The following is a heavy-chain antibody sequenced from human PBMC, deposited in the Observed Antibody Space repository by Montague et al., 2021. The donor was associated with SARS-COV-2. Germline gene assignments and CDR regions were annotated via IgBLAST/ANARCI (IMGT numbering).Heavy chain of an antibody. J-gene: IGHJ6*02. V-gene: IGHV3-23*01. D-gene: IGHD2-2*02. CDR2: ITNSGDST. Sequence: SLRLSCAASRFTFSSYGMSWVRQAPGKGLEWVSSITNSGDSTYYADSVKGRFTISRDNSKCTLYLQMSSLRAEDTAVYYCARHGYCSSTTCYIVYYGTDVWGQGTTVTVSS. CDR1: RFTFSSYG. CDR3: ARHGYCSSTTCYIVYYGTDV.